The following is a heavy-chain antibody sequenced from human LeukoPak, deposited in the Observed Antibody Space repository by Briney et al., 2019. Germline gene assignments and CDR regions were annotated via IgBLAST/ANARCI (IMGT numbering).Heavy chain of an antibody. Sequence: PGGSLRLSCAASGFPFSSYGMHWVRQAPGKGLEWVAFIRYDGSNKYYADSVKGRFTISRDNSKNTLYLQMNSLRAEDTAVYYCAKGLGYCSSTSCSPFWGMDVWGQGTTVTVSS. D-gene: IGHD2-2*01. CDR2: IRYDGSNK. CDR3: AKGLGYCSSTSCSPFWGMDV. J-gene: IGHJ6*02. V-gene: IGHV3-30*02. CDR1: GFPFSSYG.